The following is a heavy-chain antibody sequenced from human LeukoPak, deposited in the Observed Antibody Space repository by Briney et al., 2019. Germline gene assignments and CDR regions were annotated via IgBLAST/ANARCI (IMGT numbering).Heavy chain of an antibody. Sequence: AASVKASCKASGYTFTSYGISWVRQAPGQGLEWMGWISAYNGNTNYAQKLQGRVTMTTDTSTSTAYMELRSLRSDDTAVYYCARDNPYYGDYFDCWGQGTLVTVSS. J-gene: IGHJ4*02. D-gene: IGHD4-17*01. V-gene: IGHV1-18*01. CDR1: GYTFTSYG. CDR2: ISAYNGNT. CDR3: ARDNPYYGDYFDC.